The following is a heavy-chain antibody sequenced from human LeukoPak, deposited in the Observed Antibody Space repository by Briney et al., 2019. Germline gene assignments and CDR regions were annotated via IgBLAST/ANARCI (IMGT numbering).Heavy chain of an antibody. D-gene: IGHD1-26*01. J-gene: IGHJ4*02. Sequence: PGGSLRLSCAASGFTFSSYAMHWVRPAPGKGLEWVAVISYDGSNKYYADSVKGRFTISRDNSKNTLYLQMNSLRAEDTAVYYCASGSLIPADYWGQGTLVTVSS. CDR3: ASGSLIPADY. CDR2: ISYDGSNK. V-gene: IGHV3-30*01. CDR1: GFTFSSYA.